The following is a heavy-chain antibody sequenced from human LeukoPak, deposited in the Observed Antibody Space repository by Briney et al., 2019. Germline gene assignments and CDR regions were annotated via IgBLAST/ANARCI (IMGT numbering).Heavy chain of an antibody. Sequence: ASETLSLTCTVSGGSISSYYWSWIRQPPGKGLEWIGYIYYSGSTNYNPSLKSRVTISVDTSKNQFSLKLSSVTAADTAVYYCAVYYYGSGSPYWGQGTLVTVSS. CDR1: GGSISSYY. V-gene: IGHV4-59*01. D-gene: IGHD3-10*01. J-gene: IGHJ4*02. CDR3: AVYYYGSGSPY. CDR2: IYYSGST.